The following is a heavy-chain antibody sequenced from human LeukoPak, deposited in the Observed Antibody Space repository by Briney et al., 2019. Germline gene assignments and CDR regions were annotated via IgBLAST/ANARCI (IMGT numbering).Heavy chain of an antibody. Sequence: PGGSLRLSCAASGFIFRNYWMRWVRQAPGKGLEWVANINEEATETFYVESLRGRFTISRDNARNSLYLQLNNLGAEDTAVYYCSISGVVHGIDFWGQGTLVAVSS. J-gene: IGHJ4*02. D-gene: IGHD2-8*01. CDR3: SISGVVHGIDF. CDR2: INEEATET. CDR1: GFIFRNYW. V-gene: IGHV3-7*01.